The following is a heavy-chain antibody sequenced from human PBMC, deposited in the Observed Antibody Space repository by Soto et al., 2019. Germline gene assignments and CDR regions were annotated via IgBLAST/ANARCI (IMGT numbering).Heavy chain of an antibody. CDR2: IIPILGIA. D-gene: IGHD2-15*01. CDR3: ARDVVVAAYFDY. Sequence: ASVKVSCKASGGTFSSYTISWVRQAPGQGLEWMGRIIPILGIANYAQKFQGRVTITADKSTSTAYMELSSLRSEDTAVYYCARDVVVAAYFDYWGQGTLVTVSS. V-gene: IGHV1-69*04. CDR1: GGTFSSYT. J-gene: IGHJ4*02.